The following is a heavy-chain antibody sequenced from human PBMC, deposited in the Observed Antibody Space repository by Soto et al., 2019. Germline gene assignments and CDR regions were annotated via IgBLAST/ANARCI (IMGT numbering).Heavy chain of an antibody. CDR2: IYWDDDK. CDR1: GFSLTTRGVG. D-gene: IGHD3-10*01. V-gene: IGHV2-5*02. Sequence: QITLKESGPTLVKPTQTLTLTCTFSGFSLTTRGVGVGWIRQPPGKAPECLALIYWDDDKRYSPSLQSRLSITKDTFKNQLVLTMTNVDTVDTATYYHAHIPSYYQYDRFHPWGQGPLVSVSS. CDR3: AHIPSYYQYDRFHP. J-gene: IGHJ5*02.